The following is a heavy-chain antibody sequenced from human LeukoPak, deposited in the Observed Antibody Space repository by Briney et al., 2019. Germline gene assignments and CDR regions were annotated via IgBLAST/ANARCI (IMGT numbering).Heavy chain of an antibody. V-gene: IGHV1-69*05. Sequence: GASVKVSCKASGGTFSSYAISWVRQAPGQGLEWMGGIIPIFGTANYAQKFQGRVTITTDESTSTAYMELSSLRSEDTAVYYCPRDQGGYYDSSGYFDYWGQGTLVTVSS. CDR2: IIPIFGTA. D-gene: IGHD3-22*01. CDR3: PRDQGGYYDSSGYFDY. J-gene: IGHJ4*02. CDR1: GGTFSSYA.